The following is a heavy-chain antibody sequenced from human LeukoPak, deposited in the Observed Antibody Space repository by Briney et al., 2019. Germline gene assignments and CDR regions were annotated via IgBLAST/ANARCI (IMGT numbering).Heavy chain of an antibody. Sequence: SETLSLTCTASGGSVSSTNSYWGWIRQPPGKGLEWIGNIFYSGSTYDNPSLKSRVTISIDMSRNQFSLTLSSVTAADTAVYYCARHLLGYCSAATCPIYSYYCMDVWGKGTTVTVSS. CDR1: GGSVSSTNSY. CDR2: IFYSGST. D-gene: IGHD2-15*01. V-gene: IGHV4-39*01. CDR3: ARHLLGYCSAATCPIYSYYCMDV. J-gene: IGHJ6*03.